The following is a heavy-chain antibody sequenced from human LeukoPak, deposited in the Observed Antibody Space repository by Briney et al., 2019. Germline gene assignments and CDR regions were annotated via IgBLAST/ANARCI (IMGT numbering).Heavy chain of an antibody. CDR2: ISSGGGST. Sequence: PGGSLRLSCAASGFTFSSYSMTWVRQAPGKGLEWVSAISSGGGSTFSADSVKGRFTISRDNAKNTLYLQMNSLRAEDTAVFYCARVRGAVAGRYYFDYWGQGTLVTVSS. V-gene: IGHV3-23*01. CDR1: GFTFSSYS. CDR3: ARVRGAVAGRYYFDY. J-gene: IGHJ4*02. D-gene: IGHD6-19*01.